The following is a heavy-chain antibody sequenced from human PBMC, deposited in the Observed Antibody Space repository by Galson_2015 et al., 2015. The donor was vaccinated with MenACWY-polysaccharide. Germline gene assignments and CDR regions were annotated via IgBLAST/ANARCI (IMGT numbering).Heavy chain of an antibody. V-gene: IGHV3-33*01. CDR2: IQYDGSNK. CDR1: GSRFSNSG. Sequence: SLRLSCAASGSRFSNSGMHWVRQAPGKGLEWVADIQYDGSNKVYADSVKGRFTISRDNSKNTVFLEMNTLGVEDTAVYYCARLPRYSASRRALGYLDNWGQGTRVTVST. J-gene: IGHJ4*02. D-gene: IGHD5-18*01. CDR3: ARLPRYSASRRALGYLDN.